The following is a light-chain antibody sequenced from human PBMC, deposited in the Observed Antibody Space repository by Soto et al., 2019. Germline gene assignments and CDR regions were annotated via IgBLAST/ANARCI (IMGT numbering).Light chain of an antibody. CDR1: TGAVTSNHY. CDR3: LVSYSGVRV. V-gene: IGLV7-46*01. CDR2: DTT. Sequence: QAVVTQEPSLTVSPGGTVTLTCGSSTGAVTSNHYPYWFQQKPGQAPRTLIYDTTNKNSWTPARFSGSLLGGKAALTLSGAQPEDEADYYCLVSYSGVRVFGGGTKLTVL. J-gene: IGLJ3*02.